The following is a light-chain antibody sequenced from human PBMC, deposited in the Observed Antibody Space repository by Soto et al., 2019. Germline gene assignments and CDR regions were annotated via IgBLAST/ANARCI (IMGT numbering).Light chain of an antibody. V-gene: IGKV1-5*01. Sequence: DIQMTQSPSTLSASVGDRVTITCRASQSISRWLAWYHQKPGKAPKLLIYDASSLKSGVPSRFSGSGSGTEFTLTISSLQPDDFATYYCQQYNSYSWTFGQGTKVDIK. CDR3: QQYNSYSWT. CDR2: DAS. J-gene: IGKJ1*01. CDR1: QSISRW.